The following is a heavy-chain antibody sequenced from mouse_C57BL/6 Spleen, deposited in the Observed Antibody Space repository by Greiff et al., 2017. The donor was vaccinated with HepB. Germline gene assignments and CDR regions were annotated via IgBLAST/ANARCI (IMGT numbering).Heavy chain of an antibody. J-gene: IGHJ2*01. Sequence: QVQLQQPGAELVKPGASVKMSCKASGYTFTSYWITWVKQRPGQGLEWIGDIYPGSGSTNYNEKFKSKATLTVDTSSSPAYMQLSSLTSEDSAVYYCARDYYDYDGYYFDYWGQGTTLTVSS. V-gene: IGHV1-55*01. CDR3: ARDYYDYDGYYFDY. CDR1: GYTFTSYW. CDR2: IYPGSGST. D-gene: IGHD2-4*01.